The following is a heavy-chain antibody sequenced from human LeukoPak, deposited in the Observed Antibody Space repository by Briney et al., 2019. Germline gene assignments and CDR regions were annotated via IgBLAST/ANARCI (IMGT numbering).Heavy chain of an antibody. CDR2: IIPIFGTP. CDR1: GGTFRKFA. J-gene: IGHJ4*02. CDR3: ASPPLRDGYDYGTYYFDH. Sequence: GASVKVSCKSFGGTFRKFAISWVRQAPGQGLEWMGGIIPIFGTPNYPQKFQGGVTITADESTSTAYMELMSLRSEDTAVYYCASPPLRDGYDYGTYYFDHWGQGTLVTVSS. V-gene: IGHV1-69*01. D-gene: IGHD5-24*01.